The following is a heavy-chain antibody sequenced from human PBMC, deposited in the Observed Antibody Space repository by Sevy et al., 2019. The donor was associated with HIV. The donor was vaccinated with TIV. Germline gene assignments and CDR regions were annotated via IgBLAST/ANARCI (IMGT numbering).Heavy chain of an antibody. CDR1: GFTFSSYG. CDR2: IWYDGSNK. J-gene: IGHJ3*02. CDR3: ARASYGSGSYYSNPLAFDI. Sequence: GGSLRLSCAASGFTFSSYGMHWVRQAPGKGLEWVAVIWYDGSNKYYADSVKGRFIISRDNSKNTLYLQMNSLRAEDTAVYYCARASYGSGSYYSNPLAFDIWGQGTMVTVSS. V-gene: IGHV3-33*01. D-gene: IGHD3-10*01.